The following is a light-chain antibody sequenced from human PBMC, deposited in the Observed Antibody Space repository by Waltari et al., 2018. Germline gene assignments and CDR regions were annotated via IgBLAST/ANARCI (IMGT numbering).Light chain of an antibody. J-gene: IGKJ1*01. CDR2: RAS. Sequence: DIQMTQSPSSLSASVGDTVTITCRASRSISILLAWYQQKPGKAPKVLIYRASTLQSGVPSRFSGSGSGTDFTLTISSLQPEDFATYYCLQSSSSPRTFGQGTKVEIK. CDR3: LQSSSSPRT. V-gene: IGKV1-5*03. CDR1: RSISIL.